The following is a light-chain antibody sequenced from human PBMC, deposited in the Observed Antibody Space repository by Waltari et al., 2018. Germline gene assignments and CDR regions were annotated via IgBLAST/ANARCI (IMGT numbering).Light chain of an antibody. CDR3: QQRSNWPPLT. CDR2: DAS. Sequence: EIVWKQSPATLSWSPGERATLSCRASQSVSSYLAWYQQKPGQAPRLLIYDASNRATGIPARFSGSGSGPYFTLTISRLEPEDFAVYYCQQRSNWPPLTFGGGTKVEI. V-gene: IGKV3-11*01. J-gene: IGKJ4*01. CDR1: QSVSSY.